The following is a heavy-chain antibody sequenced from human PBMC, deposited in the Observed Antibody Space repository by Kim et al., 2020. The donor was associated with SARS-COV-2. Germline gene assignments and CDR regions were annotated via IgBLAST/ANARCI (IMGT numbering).Heavy chain of an antibody. CDR3: AKGGDRGVIINYYGMDV. CDR1: GFTFSSYA. D-gene: IGHD3-10*01. V-gene: IGHV3-23*03. CDR2: IYSGGSST. Sequence: GGSLRLSCAASGFTFSSYAMSWVRQAPGKGLEWVSVIYSGGSSTYYADSVKGRFTISRDNSKNTLYLQMNSLRAEDTAVYYCAKGGDRGVIINYYGMDVWGQGTTVTVSS. J-gene: IGHJ6*02.